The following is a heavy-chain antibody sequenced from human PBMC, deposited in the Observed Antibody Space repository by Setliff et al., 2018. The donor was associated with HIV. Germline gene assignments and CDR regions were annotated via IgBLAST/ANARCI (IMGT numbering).Heavy chain of an antibody. J-gene: IGHJ3*01. CDR3: ARHRGSLHDTFDV. CDR2: IIPIVDLA. CDR1: GGTFSSYV. D-gene: IGHD3-10*01. Sequence: SVKVSCKASGGTFSSYVISWVRQAPGQGLEWMGGIIPIVDLAIYAQKFQGTVTITADESTTTTYMELTSLRSEDTAVYYCARHRGSLHDTFDVWGQGTMVTVSS. V-gene: IGHV1-69*10.